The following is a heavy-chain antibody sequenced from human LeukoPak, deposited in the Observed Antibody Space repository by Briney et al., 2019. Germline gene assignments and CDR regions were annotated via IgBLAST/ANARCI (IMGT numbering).Heavy chain of an antibody. CDR2: INHSGST. J-gene: IGHJ4*02. CDR3: ARGDFWSGYPFDY. D-gene: IGHD3-3*01. CDR1: GGSISSYY. V-gene: IGHV4-34*01. Sequence: SETLSLTCTVSGGSISSYYWSWIRQPPGKGLEWIGEINHSGSTNYNPSLKSRVTISVDTSKNQFSLKLSSVTAADTAVYYCARGDFWSGYPFDYWGQGTLVTVSS.